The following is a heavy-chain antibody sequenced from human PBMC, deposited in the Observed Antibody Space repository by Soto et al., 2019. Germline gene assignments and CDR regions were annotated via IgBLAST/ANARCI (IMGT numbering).Heavy chain of an antibody. J-gene: IGHJ4*02. V-gene: IGHV3-15*04. D-gene: IGHD3-3*01. CDR3: TSPRFLEWLLNVL. CDR1: GFTFSNVW. Sequence: PGGSLRLSCAASGFTFSNVWLSWVRQGPGKGLEWLGRIESRTENETTDYASPARGRFIISRDDSKNIAYLQMNSLKTEDTAVYYCTSPRFLEWLLNVLWGQGTLVTVSS. CDR2: IESRTENETT.